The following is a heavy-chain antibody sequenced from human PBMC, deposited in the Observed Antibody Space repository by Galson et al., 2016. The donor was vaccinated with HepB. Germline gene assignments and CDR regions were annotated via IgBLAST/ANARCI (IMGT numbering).Heavy chain of an antibody. CDR1: GGSVSRGGYY. J-gene: IGHJ4*02. V-gene: IGHV4-31*03. Sequence: TLSLTCTVSGGSVSRGGYYWSWIRQHPGKGLEWIGYIYYSGSTYYNPSFESRVTISVDTSKNQFSLKLSSVTAADTAVYYCARGDLHYYDSSGYYLPYYYFDFWGQGTLVTVSS. CDR2: IYYSGST. D-gene: IGHD3-22*01. CDR3: ARGDLHYYDSSGYYLPYYYFDF.